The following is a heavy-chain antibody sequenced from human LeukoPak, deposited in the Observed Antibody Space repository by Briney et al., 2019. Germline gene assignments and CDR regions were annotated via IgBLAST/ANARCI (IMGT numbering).Heavy chain of an antibody. CDR2: INPSGGST. D-gene: IGHD2-2*01. J-gene: IGHJ4*02. Sequence: ASVKVSCKASGYTFTSYGISWVRQAPGQGLEWMGIINPSGGSTSYAQKFQGRVTMTRDTSTSTVYMDLSSLRSEDTAVYYCARDPYCSSTSCYAYFDYWGQGTLVTVSS. CDR3: ARDPYCSSTSCYAYFDY. V-gene: IGHV1-46*01. CDR1: GYTFTSYG.